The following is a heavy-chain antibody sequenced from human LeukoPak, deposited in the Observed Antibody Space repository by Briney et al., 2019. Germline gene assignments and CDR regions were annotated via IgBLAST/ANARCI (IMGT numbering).Heavy chain of an antibody. D-gene: IGHD3-22*01. CDR2: IIPILGIA. Sequence: ASVKVSCKASGGTFSSYAISWVRQAPGQGLEWMGRIIPILGIANYAQKFQGRVTITADKSTSTAYMELSSLRSEDTAVYYCARVGDYYDSSGSIDYWGQGTLVTVSS. CDR1: GGTFSSYA. V-gene: IGHV1-69*04. CDR3: ARVGDYYDSSGSIDY. J-gene: IGHJ4*02.